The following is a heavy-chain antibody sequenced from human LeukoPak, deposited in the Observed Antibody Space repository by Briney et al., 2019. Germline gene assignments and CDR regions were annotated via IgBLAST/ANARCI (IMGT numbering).Heavy chain of an antibody. CDR3: AREPIVGATTEFYFDY. Sequence: ASVKVSCKASGGTFSSHAISWVRQAPGQGLEWMGRIIPIFGTANYAQKFQGRVTITTDESTSTAYMELSSLRSDDTAVYYCAREPIVGATTEFYFDYWGQGTLVTVSS. J-gene: IGHJ4*02. V-gene: IGHV1-69*05. CDR2: IIPIFGTA. D-gene: IGHD1-26*01. CDR1: GGTFSSHA.